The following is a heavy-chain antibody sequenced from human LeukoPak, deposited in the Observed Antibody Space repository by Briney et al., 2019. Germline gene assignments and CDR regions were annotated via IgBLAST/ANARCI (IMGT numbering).Heavy chain of an antibody. CDR1: GFTFSSYS. Sequence: GGSLRLSCAASGFTFSSYSMTWVRHAPGKGLEWVSSISSSSSYIYYADSVKGRFTISRDNAKNSLYLQMNSLRAEDTAVYYCARDAAAAMVGGYYFDYWGQGTLVTVSS. D-gene: IGHD5-18*01. CDR2: ISSSSSYI. CDR3: ARDAAAAMVGGYYFDY. V-gene: IGHV3-21*01. J-gene: IGHJ4*02.